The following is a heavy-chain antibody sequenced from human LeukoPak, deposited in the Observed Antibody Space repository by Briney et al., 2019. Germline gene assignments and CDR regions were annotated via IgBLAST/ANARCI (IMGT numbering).Heavy chain of an antibody. CDR2: INPNSGGT. D-gene: IGHD2-2*01. V-gene: IGHV1-2*04. Sequence: AASVKVSCKASGYTFTGYYMHWVRQAPGQGLEWMGWINPNSGGTNYAQKFQGWVTMTTDTSTSTAYMELRSLRSDDTAVYYCARGRGPSVGYCSSTSCQNWFDPWGQGTLVTVSS. CDR3: ARGRGPSVGYCSSTSCQNWFDP. CDR1: GYTFTGYY. J-gene: IGHJ5*02.